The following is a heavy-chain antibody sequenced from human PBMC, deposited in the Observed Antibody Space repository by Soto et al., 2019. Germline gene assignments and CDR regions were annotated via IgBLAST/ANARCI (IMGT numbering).Heavy chain of an antibody. CDR3: ASRDPGTSVDY. V-gene: IGHV4-4*02. J-gene: IGHJ4*02. D-gene: IGHD1-7*01. CDR2: IYRTGST. Sequence: SETLSLTCAVSGGSFTSNNWWTWVRQPPGQGVEWIGEIYRTGSTNYHPSLKGRVTISLDKSENQFSLKVTSLTAADTAVYYCASRDPGTSVDYWGQGTLVTVSS. CDR1: GGSFTSNNW.